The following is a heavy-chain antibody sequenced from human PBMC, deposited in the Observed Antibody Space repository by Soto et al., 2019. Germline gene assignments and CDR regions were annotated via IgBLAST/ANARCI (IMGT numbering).Heavy chain of an antibody. Sequence: QVQLVQSGAEVKKPGSSVKVSCKASGGTFGNHAITWVRQAPGQGLEWMGGIIPLSGTTTYVQKFQGRVTITADESTNSAYMELSSLKSEDAAVYYCAKSPIFVLTGYRGYYFDNWGQGTLVTVSS. J-gene: IGHJ4*02. CDR1: GGTFGNHA. V-gene: IGHV1-69*01. D-gene: IGHD3-9*01. CDR3: AKSPIFVLTGYRGYYFDN. CDR2: IIPLSGTT.